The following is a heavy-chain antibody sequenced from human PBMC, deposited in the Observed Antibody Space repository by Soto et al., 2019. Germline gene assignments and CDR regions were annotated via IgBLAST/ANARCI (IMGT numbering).Heavy chain of an antibody. CDR2: IIPFHGVT. CDR3: TRDWEITVSTWSFGGF. J-gene: IGHJ4*02. V-gene: IGHV1-69*08. CDR1: AGTFSPYT. Sequence: QVQLVQSGAEVKKPGSSVKVSCKASAGTFSPYTINWVRQAPGQGLEWMGRIIPFHGVTNYAQKFQARVTITADKSTSTAYMELSGLRFEDTAMYYCTRDWEITVSTWSFGGFWGRGTLVTVSS. D-gene: IGHD3-10*01.